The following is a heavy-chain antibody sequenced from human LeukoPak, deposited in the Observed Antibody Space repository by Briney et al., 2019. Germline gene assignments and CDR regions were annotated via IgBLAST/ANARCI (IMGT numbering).Heavy chain of an antibody. J-gene: IGHJ4*02. Sequence: GGSLRLSCGVSGFTFSTYWMSWVRQGPGKGLEWVAAISGAGATTFYTDSVKGRFTISRDNSKDTLYLQMNSLRAEDTAVYYCARQGSGPDYYFDYWGQGTLATVSS. V-gene: IGHV3-23*01. CDR1: GFTFSTYW. D-gene: IGHD6-19*01. CDR3: ARQGSGPDYYFDY. CDR2: ISGAGATT.